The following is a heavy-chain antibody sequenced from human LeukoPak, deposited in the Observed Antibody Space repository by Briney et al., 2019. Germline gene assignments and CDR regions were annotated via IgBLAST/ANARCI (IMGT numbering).Heavy chain of an antibody. J-gene: IGHJ4*02. CDR3: ARGGQYSSSWYAGYFDY. D-gene: IGHD6-13*01. V-gene: IGHV3-30-3*01. CDR1: GFTFSSYA. CDR2: ISYDGSNK. Sequence: GGSLRLSCAASGFTFSSYAMHWVRQAPGKGLEWVAVISYDGSNKYYADSVKGRFTISRDNSKNTLYLQMNSLRAEDTAVYYCARGGQYSSSWYAGYFDYWGQGTLVTVSS.